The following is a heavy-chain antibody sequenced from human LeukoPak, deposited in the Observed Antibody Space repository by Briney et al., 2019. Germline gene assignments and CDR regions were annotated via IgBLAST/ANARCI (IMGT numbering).Heavy chain of an antibody. CDR2: INGDGTSP. D-gene: IGHD3-22*01. V-gene: IGHV3-74*01. CDR1: GFTFSKHW. Sequence: GGSLRLSCAASGFTFSKHWMHWVRQAPGKGLVWVSRINGDGTSPTYADSVKGRFTISRGNAKNTLYLQMNSLRAEDTAVYYCARRVTDSSGYYYFTQYFQHWGQGTLVTVSS. CDR3: ARRVTDSSGYYYFTQYFQH. J-gene: IGHJ1*01.